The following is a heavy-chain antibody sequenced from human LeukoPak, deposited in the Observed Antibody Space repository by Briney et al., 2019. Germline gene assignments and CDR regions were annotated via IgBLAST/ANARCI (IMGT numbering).Heavy chain of an antibody. Sequence: ASVKVSCKASGYTFTGHYIHWVRQAPGQGLEWMGWISAYNGNTNYAQKLQGRVTMTTDTSTSTAYMELRSLRSDDTAVYYCARDRSSGWYGADAFDIWGQGTMVTVSS. D-gene: IGHD6-19*01. CDR2: ISAYNGNT. CDR3: ARDRSSGWYGADAFDI. V-gene: IGHV1-18*04. CDR1: GYTFTGHY. J-gene: IGHJ3*02.